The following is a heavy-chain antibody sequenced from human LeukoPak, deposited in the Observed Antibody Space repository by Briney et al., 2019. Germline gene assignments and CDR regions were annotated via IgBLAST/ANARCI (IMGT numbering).Heavy chain of an antibody. Sequence: PGGSLRLSCAASGFTFSSYGMHWVRQAPGKGLEWVAVISYDGSNKYYADSVKGRFTISRDNSKNTLYLQMNSLRAEDTAVYYCAKLGDPQYYFDYWGQGTLVTVSS. CDR2: ISYDGSNK. CDR3: AKLGDPQYYFDY. D-gene: IGHD2-21*02. J-gene: IGHJ4*02. CDR1: GFTFSSYG. V-gene: IGHV3-30*18.